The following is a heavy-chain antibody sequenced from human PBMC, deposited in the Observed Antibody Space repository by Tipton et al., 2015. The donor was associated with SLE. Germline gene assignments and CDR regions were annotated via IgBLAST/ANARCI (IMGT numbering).Heavy chain of an antibody. D-gene: IGHD3-3*01. CDR3: ARSPYYDFWSGGGGMDV. J-gene: IGHJ6*02. CDR1: GYSFTSYW. V-gene: IGHV5-10-1*01. Sequence: QLVQSGAEVKKPGESLRISCKGSGYSFTSYWISWVRQMPGKGLEWMGRIDPSDSYTNYSPSFQGHVTISADKSISTAYLQWSSLKASHTAMYYCARSPYYDFWSGGGGMDVWGQGTTVTVSS. CDR2: IDPSDSYT.